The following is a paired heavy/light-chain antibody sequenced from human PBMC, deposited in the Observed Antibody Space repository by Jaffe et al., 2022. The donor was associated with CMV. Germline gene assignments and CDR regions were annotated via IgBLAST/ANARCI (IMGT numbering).Heavy chain of an antibody. V-gene: IGHV3-7*03. CDR3: VCVDWTADY. CDR1: GFSFSKYW. CDR2: INQDGSEK. J-gene: IGHJ4*02. D-gene: IGHD1-1*01. Sequence: EVQLVESGGGLVQPGGSLRLSCAASGFSFSKYWMSWVRQAPGKGLEWVANINQDGSEKHYLDSVKGRFTVSRDNAEKSLYLQMNSLRADDTAVYYCVCVDWTADYWGQGTPVTVSS.
Light chain of an antibody. J-gene: IGLJ3*02. CDR1: TGGVTSDHY. V-gene: IGLV7-46*01. CDR2: DIS. CDR3: LLSYNGARV. Sequence: QAVVTQEPSLTVSPGGTVTLTCGSSTGGVTSDHYPYWVQQKSGQAPRTLIYDISTKHSWTPARFSGSLLGGKAALTLSGAQPEDEAEYYCLLSYNGARVFGGGTKVTVL.